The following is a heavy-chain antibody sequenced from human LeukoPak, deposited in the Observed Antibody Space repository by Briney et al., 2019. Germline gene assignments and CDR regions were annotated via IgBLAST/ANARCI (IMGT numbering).Heavy chain of an antibody. CDR3: ARGGGGNSAVAGGLDY. V-gene: IGHV4-4*07. D-gene: IGHD6-19*01. CDR1: GGSISSYY. CDR2: IYTSGST. Sequence: PSETLSLTCTVSGGSISSYYWSWIRQPAGKGLEWIGRIYTSGSTNYNPSLKSRVTMSVDTSKNQFSLKLSTVTAADTAVYYCARGGGGNSAVAGGLDYWGQGTLVTVSS. J-gene: IGHJ4*02.